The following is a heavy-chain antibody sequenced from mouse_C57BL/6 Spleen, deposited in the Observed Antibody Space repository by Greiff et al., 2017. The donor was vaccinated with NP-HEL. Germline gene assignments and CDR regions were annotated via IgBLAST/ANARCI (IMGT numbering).Heavy chain of an antibody. CDR1: GYSITSGYY. CDR2: ISYDGSN. J-gene: IGHJ2*01. CDR3: ARAPPDFFDY. Sequence: DVQLQESGPGLVKPSQSLSLTCSVTGYSITSGYYWNWIRQFPGNKLEWMGYISYDGSNNYNPSLKNRISITRDTSKNQFFLKLNSVTTEDTATYYCARAPPDFFDYWGQGTTLTVSS. V-gene: IGHV3-6*01.